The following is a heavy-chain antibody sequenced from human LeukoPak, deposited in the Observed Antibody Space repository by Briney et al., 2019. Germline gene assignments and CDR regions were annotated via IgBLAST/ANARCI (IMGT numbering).Heavy chain of an antibody. Sequence: SETLSLTCTVSGGSISSYYWSWIRQPPGKGLEWIGSIYYSGSTYYNPSLKSRVTISVDTSKNQFSLKLSSVTAADTAVYYCARRRYSYGTYYFDYWGQGTLVTVSS. CDR2: IYYSGST. CDR3: ARRRYSYGTYYFDY. J-gene: IGHJ4*02. V-gene: IGHV4-39*01. CDR1: GGSISSYY. D-gene: IGHD5-18*01.